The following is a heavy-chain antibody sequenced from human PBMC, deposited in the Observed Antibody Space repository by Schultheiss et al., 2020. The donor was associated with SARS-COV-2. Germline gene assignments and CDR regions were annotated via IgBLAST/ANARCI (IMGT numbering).Heavy chain of an antibody. J-gene: IGHJ5*02. Sequence: SETLSLTCAVYGGSFSGYYWSWIRQPPGKGLEWIGEINHSGSTNYNPSLKSRVTISVDTSKNQFSLKLSSVTAADTAVYYCARDRSYFGGWFDPWGQGTLVTVSS. CDR1: GGSFSGYY. D-gene: IGHD3-10*01. CDR3: ARDRSYFGGWFDP. CDR2: INHSGST. V-gene: IGHV4-34*01.